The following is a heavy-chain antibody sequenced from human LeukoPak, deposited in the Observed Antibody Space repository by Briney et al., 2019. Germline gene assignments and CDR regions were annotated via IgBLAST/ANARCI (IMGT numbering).Heavy chain of an antibody. CDR1: GYSFTSYW. CDR3: ARRGLGIEANYLDY. J-gene: IGHJ4*02. D-gene: IGHD7-27*01. Sequence: GESLKISCKGSGYSFTSYWIGWVRRMPGKGLEWMGIIYPGDSDIRYSPSTQGQVTISVDKSINTAYLQWSSLKASDTAMYYCARRGLGIEANYLDYWGRGALVTVSS. CDR2: IYPGDSDI. V-gene: IGHV5-51*01.